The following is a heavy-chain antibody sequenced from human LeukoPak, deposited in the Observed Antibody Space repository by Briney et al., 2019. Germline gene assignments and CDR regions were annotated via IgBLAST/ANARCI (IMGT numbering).Heavy chain of an antibody. D-gene: IGHD3-3*01. CDR2: IQSKTDGGTT. CDR3: TTRLHYDFWSGYSMDY. V-gene: IGHV3-15*01. CDR1: GFTFSNAW. J-gene: IGHJ4*02. Sequence: SGGSLRLSCAASGFTFSNAWMSWVRQAPGKGLEWVGRIQSKTDGGTTDYAAPVKGRFTISRDDSKNTLYLQMNSLKTEDTAVYYCTTRLHYDFWSGYSMDYWGQGTLVTVSS.